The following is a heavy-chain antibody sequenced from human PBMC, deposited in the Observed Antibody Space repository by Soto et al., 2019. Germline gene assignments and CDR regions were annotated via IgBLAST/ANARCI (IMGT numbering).Heavy chain of an antibody. CDR1: GFAFSTYW. CDR3: ARGAKNIYAMDV. Sequence: GGSLRLSXAASGFAFSTYWMHWVRQAPGKGLLWVARIKFDGSSTYSADSVKGRFTISRDDAKNTLYLQMNGLRVDDTAVYYCARGAKNIYAMDVWGQGTTVTVSS. CDR2: IKFDGSST. V-gene: IGHV3-74*01. J-gene: IGHJ6*02.